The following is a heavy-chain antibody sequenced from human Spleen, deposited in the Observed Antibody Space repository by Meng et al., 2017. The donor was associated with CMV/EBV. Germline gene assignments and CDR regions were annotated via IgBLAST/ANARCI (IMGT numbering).Heavy chain of an antibody. J-gene: IGHJ6*02. Sequence: GESLKISCAASGFTFSSYAMSWVRQAPGKGLEWVANIKQDGSEKYYADSVKGRFTVSRDNAKNSLYLQMNNLRVDDTAVYYCARGALIRFLEWVSHGMDVWGQGTTVTVSS. CDR2: IKQDGSEK. CDR3: ARGALIRFLEWVSHGMDV. CDR1: GFTFSSYA. D-gene: IGHD3-3*01. V-gene: IGHV3-7*01.